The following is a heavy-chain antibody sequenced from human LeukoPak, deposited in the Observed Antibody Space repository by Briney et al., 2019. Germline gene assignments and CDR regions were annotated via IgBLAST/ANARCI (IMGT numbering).Heavy chain of an antibody. J-gene: IGHJ5*02. D-gene: IGHD5/OR15-5a*01. V-gene: IGHV1-2*02. Sequence: ASVKVSCKVSGYHFTGYHVHWVRQAPGQGLEWIGRIGTDSGDTNGAQKFQGRVAMTRDTSISTAYMEFSGLTSDDSAVYYCAGLGSTVKGRIDPWGQGTPVTVST. CDR2: IGTDSGDT. CDR1: GYHFTGYH. CDR3: AGLGSTVKGRIDP.